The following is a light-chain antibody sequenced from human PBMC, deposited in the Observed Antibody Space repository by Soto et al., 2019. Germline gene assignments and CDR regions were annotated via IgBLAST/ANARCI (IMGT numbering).Light chain of an antibody. CDR1: QSVLFSSNNNNY. Sequence: DIVMTQSPDSLAVSLGERTTINCKSSQSVLFSSNNNNYLAWYQQKPGQPPKLLLYWASTRESGVPDRFGGSGSGTDFSLTISSLQAEDVAVYYCQQYYATPFTFGPGTKVDI. V-gene: IGKV4-1*01. CDR2: WAS. J-gene: IGKJ3*01. CDR3: QQYYATPFT.